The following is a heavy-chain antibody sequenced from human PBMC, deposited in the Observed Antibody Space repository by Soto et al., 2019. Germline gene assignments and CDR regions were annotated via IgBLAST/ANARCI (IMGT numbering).Heavy chain of an antibody. V-gene: IGHV4-61*01. Sequence: SETLSLTCTVSGDSVSSDSFYWSWIRQPPGKALEWIGYISHTGTTSYNPSLQSRVTMSIHTSKNQFSLNLSSVTAADTAIYYCAREGGVLRMSNWLDPWGQGTLVTVSS. D-gene: IGHD3-3*01. J-gene: IGHJ5*02. CDR2: ISHTGTT. CDR3: AREGGVLRMSNWLDP. CDR1: GDSVSSDSFY.